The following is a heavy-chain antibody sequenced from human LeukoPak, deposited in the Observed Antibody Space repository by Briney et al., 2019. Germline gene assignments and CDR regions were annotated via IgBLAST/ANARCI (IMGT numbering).Heavy chain of an antibody. CDR1: GGSVSSSSYY. V-gene: IGHV4-61*01. D-gene: IGHD5-18*01. CDR3: ARRRRIPRGHLDY. J-gene: IGHJ4*02. CDR2: IYYSGST. Sequence: SETLSLTCTVSGGSVSSSSYYWSWIRQPPGKGLEWIGYIYYSGSTNYNPSLKSRVTISVDTSKNQFSLKLSSVTAADTAVYYCARRRRIPRGHLDYWGQGTLVTVSS.